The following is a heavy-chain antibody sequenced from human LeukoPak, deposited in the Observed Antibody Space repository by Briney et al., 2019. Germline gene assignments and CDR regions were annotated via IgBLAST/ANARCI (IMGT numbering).Heavy chain of an antibody. J-gene: IGHJ4*02. CDR1: GGTFSSYA. V-gene: IGHV1-69*01. Sequence: GSSVKVSCKASGGTFSSYAISWVRQAPGQGLEWMGGIIPIFGTANYAQKFQGRVTITADESTSTAYMELSSLRSEDTAVYYCARGNDFWSGFDYWGQGTLDTVSS. D-gene: IGHD3-3*01. CDR2: IIPIFGTA. CDR3: ARGNDFWSGFDY.